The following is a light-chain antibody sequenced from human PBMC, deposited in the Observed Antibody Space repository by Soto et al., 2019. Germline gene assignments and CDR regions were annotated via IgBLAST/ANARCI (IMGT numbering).Light chain of an antibody. CDR1: SSDVGGYDY. CDR2: NVN. CDR3: CSYAGSFTLL. J-gene: IGLJ2*01. Sequence: QSVLTQPRSASGSPGQSVTISCTGTSSDVGGYDYVSWYQQHPGKAPKLIIYNVNKRPSGVPDRFSGSKSGNTASLTISGLQTEDEADYYCCSYAGSFTLLFGGGTKLTVL. V-gene: IGLV2-11*01.